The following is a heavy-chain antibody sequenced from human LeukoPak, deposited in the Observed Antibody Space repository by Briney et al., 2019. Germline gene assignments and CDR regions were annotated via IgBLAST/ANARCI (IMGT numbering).Heavy chain of an antibody. J-gene: IGHJ4*02. Sequence: GGSLRLSCAASGFTFSSYGMHWVRQAPGKGLEWVAFIRYDGSNKYYADSVKGRFTISRDNSKNTLYLQMNSLRAEDTAVYYCAGYCSSVSCRNIDYWGQGTLATVSS. D-gene: IGHD2-2*01. CDR2: IRYDGSNK. CDR3: AGYCSSVSCRNIDY. V-gene: IGHV3-30*02. CDR1: GFTFSSYG.